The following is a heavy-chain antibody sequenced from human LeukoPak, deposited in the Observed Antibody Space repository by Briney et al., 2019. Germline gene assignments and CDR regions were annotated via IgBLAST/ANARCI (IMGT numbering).Heavy chain of an antibody. CDR3: AKGFGGIYGAFDS. J-gene: IGHJ4*02. CDR2: ISWDGGST. V-gene: IGHV3-43*01. Sequence: GGSLRLSCAASEFTFDDYSMHWVRQGPGKGLEWVSLISWDGGSTYYGDSVKGRFTISRDNSKNSLYLQMNSLRTEDSALYYCAKGFGGIYGAFDSWGQGTLVTVTS. D-gene: IGHD3-10*01. CDR1: EFTFDDYS.